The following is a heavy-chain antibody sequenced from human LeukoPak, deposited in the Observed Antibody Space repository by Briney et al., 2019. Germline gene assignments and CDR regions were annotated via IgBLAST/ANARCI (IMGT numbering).Heavy chain of an antibody. V-gene: IGHV1-58*02. CDR2: IAVGGGNT. Sequence: SVKVSCTASVFTVASSSMQWVRRARGQRLEWIGWIAVGGGNTNYAQKFQGRVTITRDMSTSTAYMELSSLRSEDTALYYCAAVFGSGYFFYFDEWGEGTLVTVS. D-gene: IGHD3-22*01. J-gene: IGHJ4*02. CDR3: AAVFGSGYFFYFDE. CDR1: VFTVASSS.